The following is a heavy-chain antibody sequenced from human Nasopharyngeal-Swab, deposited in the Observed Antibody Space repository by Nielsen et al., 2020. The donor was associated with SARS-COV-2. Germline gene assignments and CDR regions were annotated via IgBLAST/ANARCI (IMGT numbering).Heavy chain of an antibody. Sequence: WIRQPPGKGLEWVSVIYSGGSTYYADSVKGRFTISRDNSKNTPYLQMNSLRAEDTAVYYCARLGSSSWYANWFDPWGQGTLVTVSS. D-gene: IGHD6-13*01. J-gene: IGHJ5*02. CDR2: IYSGGST. V-gene: IGHV3-53*01. CDR3: ARLGSSSWYANWFDP.